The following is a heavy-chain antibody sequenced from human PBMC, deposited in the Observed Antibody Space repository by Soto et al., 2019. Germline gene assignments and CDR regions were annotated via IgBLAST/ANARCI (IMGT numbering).Heavy chain of an antibody. CDR2: LYNAGST. D-gene: IGHD2-21*02. CDR3: ARDLWGYCGTDCYPLDV. Sequence: QVRLQESGPGLVKPSETLSLTCTVSGGSISRYYWSWILQPPGKGLEWIGYLYNAGSTIYNPSLKSRVTISVDMSQNQFSLNLNYVTAADTAVYYCARDLWGYCGTDCYPLDVWGQGTTVTVSS. V-gene: IGHV4-59*01. J-gene: IGHJ6*02. CDR1: GGSISRYY.